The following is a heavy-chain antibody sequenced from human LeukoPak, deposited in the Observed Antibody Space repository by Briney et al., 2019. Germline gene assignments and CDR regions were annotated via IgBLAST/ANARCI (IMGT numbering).Heavy chain of an antibody. D-gene: IGHD3-16*01. J-gene: IGHJ4*02. V-gene: IGHV3-33*01. CDR1: GFSFSTYG. Sequence: GGSLRLSCAASGFSFSTYGMHWVRQAPGKGLEWVALIWNAGTNTYYADSVEGRFTISRDNSKNTLYLQMNSLRAEDTAVYYCAGDTPPGGDYYFDYWGQGTLVIVSS. CDR3: AGDTPPGGDYYFDY. CDR2: IWNAGTNT.